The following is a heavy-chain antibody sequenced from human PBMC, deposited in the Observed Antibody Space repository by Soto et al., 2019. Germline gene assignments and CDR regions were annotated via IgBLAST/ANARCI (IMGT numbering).Heavy chain of an antibody. CDR3: AKTRGAMIYAISVYGMDV. D-gene: IGHD2-8*01. J-gene: IGHJ6*02. V-gene: IGHV3-23*01. CDR2: ISGSADST. Sequence: EVQLLESGGGFIHPGGSLRLCCAASGFSFSSFAMNWVRQAPGKRLEWVSIISGSADSTFYADSVNGRLTISRVNSKSTLYLQINSLSAEDTALYYCAKTRGAMIYAISVYGMDVWGQGTTVTVSS. CDR1: GFSFSSFA.